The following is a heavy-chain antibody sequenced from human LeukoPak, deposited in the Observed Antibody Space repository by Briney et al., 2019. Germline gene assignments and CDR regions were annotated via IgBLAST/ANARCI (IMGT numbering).Heavy chain of an antibody. D-gene: IGHD3-10*01. CDR1: GFTFDDYA. CDR2: ISWNSGTI. CDR3: AKDAGRFYYYYMGV. V-gene: IGHV3-9*01. J-gene: IGHJ6*03. Sequence: GGSLRLSCAASGFTFDDYAMHWVRQAPRKGLEWVSGISWNSGTIGYADSVKGRFTISRDNARNSLYLQMNSLRAEDTALYYCAKDAGRFYYYYMGVWGKGTTVTISS.